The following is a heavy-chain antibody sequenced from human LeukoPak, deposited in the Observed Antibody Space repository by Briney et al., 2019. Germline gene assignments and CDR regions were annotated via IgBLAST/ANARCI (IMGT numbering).Heavy chain of an antibody. D-gene: IGHD1-7*01. Sequence: ASVKVSCKASGYTFTGYYMHWVRQAPGQGLEWMGWINPNSGGTNYAQKFQGRVTMTRDMSISTAYMELSRLRSDDTAVYYCARDLELREGWFDPWGQGTLVTVSS. CDR1: GYTFTGYY. V-gene: IGHV1-2*02. CDR3: ARDLELREGWFDP. J-gene: IGHJ5*02. CDR2: INPNSGGT.